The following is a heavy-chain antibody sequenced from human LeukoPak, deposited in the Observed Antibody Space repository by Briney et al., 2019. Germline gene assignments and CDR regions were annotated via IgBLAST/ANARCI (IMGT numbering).Heavy chain of an antibody. J-gene: IGHJ6*02. CDR3: ARVLGSSWQDYYYYGMDV. CDR1: GGSISSYY. CDR2: IHYSGST. D-gene: IGHD6-13*01. Sequence: SETLSLTCTVSGGSISSYYWSWIRQPPGKGLEWIGYIHYSGSTNYNPSLKSRVTISVDTSKNQFSLKLSSVTAADTAVYYCARVLGSSWQDYYYYGMDVWGQGTTVTVSS. V-gene: IGHV4-59*01.